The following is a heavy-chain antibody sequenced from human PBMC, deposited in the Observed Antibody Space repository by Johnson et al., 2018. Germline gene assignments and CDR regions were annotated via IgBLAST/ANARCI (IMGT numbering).Heavy chain of an antibody. D-gene: IGHD3-22*01. Sequence: VQLVESGGGLVQPGRSXRLSCAASGFTFDDYAMHWVRQAPGKGLEWVSGISWNSGSIGYAASVKGRFTMSRDNAKNSLYLQMNSLRAEDTSLYYCAKGDSSGYYGYFQHWGQGTLVTVSS. CDR3: AKGDSSGYYGYFQH. J-gene: IGHJ1*01. CDR2: ISWNSGSI. V-gene: IGHV3-9*01. CDR1: GFTFDDYA.